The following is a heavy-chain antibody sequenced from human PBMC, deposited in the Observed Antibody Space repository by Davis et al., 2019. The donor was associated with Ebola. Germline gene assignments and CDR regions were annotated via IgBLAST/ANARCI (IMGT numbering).Heavy chain of an antibody. Sequence: AGSLRLSCAASGFTFSTYAMTWVRQAPGKGLEWVSSISSSSYDIYYADSLKGRFTISRDNAKNSLYLQMNSLRAEDTAVYHCARGGYYDSSSYSHAAFDIWGQGTMVTVSS. CDR2: ISSSSYDI. CDR3: ARGGYYDSSSYSHAAFDI. D-gene: IGHD3-22*01. CDR1: GFTFSTYA. J-gene: IGHJ3*02. V-gene: IGHV3-21*01.